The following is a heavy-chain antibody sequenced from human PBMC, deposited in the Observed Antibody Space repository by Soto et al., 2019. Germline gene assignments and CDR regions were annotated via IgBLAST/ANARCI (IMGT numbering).Heavy chain of an antibody. Sequence: SETLSLTCTVSGSPISDNSWSWFRQAPGQGLEWVGYIYYTGTTTYNPSVKSRVTISLDTSKSQFSLILRSVTAADTAVYYCASSSRWYEFDYWGQGSLVTVS. J-gene: IGHJ4*02. CDR2: IYYTGTT. CDR1: GSPISDNS. D-gene: IGHD6-13*01. V-gene: IGHV4-59*08. CDR3: ASSSRWYEFDY.